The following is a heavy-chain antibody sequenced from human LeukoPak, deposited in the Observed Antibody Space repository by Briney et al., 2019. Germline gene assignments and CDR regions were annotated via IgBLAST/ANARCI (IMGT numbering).Heavy chain of an antibody. J-gene: IGHJ4*02. CDR2: IIPIFGTA. D-gene: IGHD6-19*01. V-gene: IGHV1-69*01. Sequence: ASVKVSCKASGGTFSSHAISWVRQAPGQGLEWMGGIIPIFGTANYAQKFQGRVTITADEATSTAYMELSSLRSEDTAVYYCARLPSDIAVAGTYYFDYWGQGTLVTVPS. CDR1: GGTFSSHA. CDR3: ARLPSDIAVAGTYYFDY.